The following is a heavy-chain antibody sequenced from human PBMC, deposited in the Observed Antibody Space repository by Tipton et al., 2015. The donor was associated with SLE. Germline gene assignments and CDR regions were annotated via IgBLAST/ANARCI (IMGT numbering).Heavy chain of an antibody. J-gene: IGHJ3*02. V-gene: IGHV3-48*03. Sequence: SLRLSCEASGFTFSGYEMDWVRQAPGKGLQWVSYIDNGGSGRYYSDSVKGRFTISRDNAKNSLHLQMNSLRAEDTAVYYCVGESLNDAFDIWGQGTMVTVSS. CDR2: IDNGGSGR. CDR3: VGESLNDAFDI. CDR1: GFTFSGYE.